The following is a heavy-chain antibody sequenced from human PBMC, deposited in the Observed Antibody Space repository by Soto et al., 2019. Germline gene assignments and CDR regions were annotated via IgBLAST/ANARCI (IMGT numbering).Heavy chain of an antibody. CDR2: VSHDGRNT. V-gene: IGHV3-30*18. D-gene: IGHD6-19*01. CDR3: AKGGRQWLVTSDFNY. CDR1: GFTFSDYA. J-gene: IGHJ4*02. Sequence: GGSLRLSCAASGFTFSDYAMHWVRQAPGKGLEWVAVVSHDGRNTHYAETVKGRFTISRDSSKDTVSLEMTSLRAEDTAVYYCAKGGRQWLVTSDFNYWGQGALVTVSS.